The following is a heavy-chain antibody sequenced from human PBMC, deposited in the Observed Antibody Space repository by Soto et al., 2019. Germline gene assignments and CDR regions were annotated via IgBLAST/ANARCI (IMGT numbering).Heavy chain of an antibody. D-gene: IGHD2-15*01. J-gene: IGHJ6*02. CDR3: AIHTPAVYYYGMDV. CDR1: GGTFSSYA. V-gene: IGHV1-69*12. CDR2: INPTFGTA. Sequence: QVQLVQSGAEVKKPGASVKVSCKASGGTFSSYAISWVRQAPGQGPEWMGGINPTFGTANYAQKFQGRVTITAEESTSTAYMELSSLRSEDTAVYYCAIHTPAVYYYGMDVWCQRTTVTVSS.